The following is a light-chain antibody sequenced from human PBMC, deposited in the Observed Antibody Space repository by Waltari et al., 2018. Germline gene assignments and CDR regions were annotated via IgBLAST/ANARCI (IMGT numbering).Light chain of an antibody. Sequence: DIVMTQSPLSLSVIPGEPASISCRSSQSLLNSNGYTYLGWYLQKPGQSPQLLIYLGSDRASGVPDRFGGSGSGTDFTLKISRVEAEDVGVYYCMQALETIFTFGPGTKVDIK. V-gene: IGKV2-28*01. J-gene: IGKJ3*01. CDR2: LGS. CDR1: QSLLNSNGYTY. CDR3: MQALETIFT.